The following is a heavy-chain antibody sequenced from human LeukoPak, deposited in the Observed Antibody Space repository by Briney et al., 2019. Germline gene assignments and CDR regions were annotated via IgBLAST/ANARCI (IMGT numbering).Heavy chain of an antibody. CDR1: AFTFSSYT. CDR2: IRGSDGST. D-gene: IGHD3-10*01. Sequence: GGSLRLSCVGSAFTFSSYTMTWVRQAPGKGLEWVSSIRGSDGSTYYADSVKGRFTISRDNSKNTLFLQMKNLRAEDTAVYYCAKGGGFLGDAFDIWGQGTMVTVSS. J-gene: IGHJ3*02. V-gene: IGHV3-23*01. CDR3: AKGGGFLGDAFDI.